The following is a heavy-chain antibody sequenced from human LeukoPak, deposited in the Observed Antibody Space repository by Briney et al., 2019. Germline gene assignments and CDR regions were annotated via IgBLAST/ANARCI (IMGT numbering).Heavy chain of an antibody. CDR3: ARAPNSGTLGEDY. Sequence: QPGGSLRLSCAASGFTFSDHYMDWVRQAPGKGLEWVGRIRNKANIYTTGYAASVKGRFTISRDDSKNSLYLQMNSLKTEDTAVYYCARAPNSGTLGEDYWGQGTLVTVSS. CDR1: GFTFSDHY. J-gene: IGHJ4*02. CDR2: IRNKANIYTT. V-gene: IGHV3-72*01. D-gene: IGHD1-26*01.